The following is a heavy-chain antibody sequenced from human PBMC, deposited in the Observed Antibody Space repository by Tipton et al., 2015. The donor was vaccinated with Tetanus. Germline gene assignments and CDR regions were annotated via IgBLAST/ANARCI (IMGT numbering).Heavy chain of an antibody. Sequence: LSLTCTVSGASISDKKYYWGWIRQAPGRGLEWVSYIRRSSQTIYYADSVKGRFIISRDNAKNSLYLQMDGLRAEDTAVYFCARANLNDFGDYSGLAHWGQGTLVTVSS. CDR2: IRRSSQTI. D-gene: IGHD4-17*01. CDR1: GASISDKKYY. V-gene: IGHV3-11*04. J-gene: IGHJ4*02. CDR3: ARANLNDFGDYSGLAH.